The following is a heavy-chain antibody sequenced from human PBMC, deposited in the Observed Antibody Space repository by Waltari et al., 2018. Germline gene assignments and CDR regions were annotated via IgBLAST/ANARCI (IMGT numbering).Heavy chain of an antibody. CDR3: ARGPPISAKWELCWFDY. J-gene: IGHJ4*02. CDR2: IDSGVSA. Sequence: EVQVVESGGGLIQPGGSLRLSCAASGFAVSDNYMSWVRQAPGRGLEWVAVIDSGVSAYDADAVKGRFTISRDSSENTFDRQMSSLRVEDTAVYYCARGPPISAKWELCWFDYWGQGTLVTVSS. V-gene: IGHV3-53*01. D-gene: IGHD3-16*01. CDR1: GFAVSDNY.